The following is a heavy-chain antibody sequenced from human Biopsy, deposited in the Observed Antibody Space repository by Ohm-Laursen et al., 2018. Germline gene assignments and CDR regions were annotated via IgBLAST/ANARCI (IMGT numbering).Heavy chain of an antibody. CDR3: TRDTTYYAGTTYYDALDV. V-gene: IGHV3-7*01. CDR2: IKRDGSQS. CDR1: GFTFSTYW. D-gene: IGHD2/OR15-2a*01. J-gene: IGHJ3*01. Sequence: SLRLSCAASGFTFSTYWMTWVRQAPGKGLECVANIKRDGSQSNHADSVKGRFTISRDNAKNSLYLQMNSLRAEDTAVYYCTRDTTYYAGTTYYDALDVWGQGTTVTVSS.